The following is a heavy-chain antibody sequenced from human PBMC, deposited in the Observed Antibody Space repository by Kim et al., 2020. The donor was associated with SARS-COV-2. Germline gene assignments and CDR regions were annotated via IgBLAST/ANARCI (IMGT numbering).Heavy chain of an antibody. Sequence: GGSLRLSCSASGFTVSSNYMSWVRQAPGKGLEWVSVIYSGGSSYSADSVKGRFTISRDNSKNTLYLQMNSLRAETTAVYYCARTYYDILTGYYTGYYFDYWGQGTLVTGSS. J-gene: IGHJ4*02. CDR3: ARTYYDILTGYYTGYYFDY. V-gene: IGHV3-53*01. CDR1: GFTVSSNY. CDR2: IYSGGSS. D-gene: IGHD3-9*01.